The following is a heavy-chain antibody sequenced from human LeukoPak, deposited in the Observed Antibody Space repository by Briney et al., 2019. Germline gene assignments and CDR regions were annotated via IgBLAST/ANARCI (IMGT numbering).Heavy chain of an antibody. CDR3: ARDGQQLAPYAMDV. CDR2: IWYDGSNK. Sequence: GGSLRLSCAASGFRFGSHAVHWVRQAPGKGREWLAQIWYDGSNKYYVDSVKGRFTTSRDNSKNTVYLQMNSLRAEDTAVYFCARDGQQLAPYAMDVWGQGTTVTVSS. CDR1: GFRFGSHA. V-gene: IGHV3-33*01. D-gene: IGHD6-13*01. J-gene: IGHJ6*02.